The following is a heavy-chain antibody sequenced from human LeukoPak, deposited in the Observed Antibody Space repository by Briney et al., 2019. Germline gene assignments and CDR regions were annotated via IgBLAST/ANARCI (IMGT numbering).Heavy chain of an antibody. CDR1: GYTFTSYG. J-gene: IGHJ3*02. V-gene: IGHV1-18*04. D-gene: IGHD2-15*01. CDR2: ISAYNGNT. CDR3: ARGTKGIVVVVAGDAFDI. Sequence: ASVKVSCKASGYTFTSYGISWVRQAPGQGLEWMGWISAYNGNTNYAQKLQGRVTMTTDTSTSTANMELRSLRSDDTAVYYCARGTKGIVVVVAGDAFDIWGQGTMVTVSS.